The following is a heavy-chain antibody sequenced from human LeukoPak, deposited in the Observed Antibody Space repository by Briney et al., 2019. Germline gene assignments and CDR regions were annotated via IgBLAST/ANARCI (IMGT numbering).Heavy chain of an antibody. Sequence: SETLSLTCTVSGGSIKSSIYYWGWIRQPPGKGLEWVGSIYHTGATYYNPFLKSRVTISVDTSKNQFSLRLSSVTAADTAVYYCVRHLSAGRPAFDIWGQGTMVTVSS. CDR3: VRHLSAGRPAFDI. D-gene: IGHD2-15*01. CDR2: IYHTGAT. V-gene: IGHV4-39*01. CDR1: GGSIKSSIYY. J-gene: IGHJ3*02.